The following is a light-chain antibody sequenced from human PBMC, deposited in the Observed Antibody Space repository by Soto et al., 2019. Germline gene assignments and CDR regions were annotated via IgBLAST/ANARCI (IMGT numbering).Light chain of an antibody. CDR1: QSIGFW. J-gene: IGKJ1*01. CDR2: DAS. CDR3: LQDYGDSWT. V-gene: IGKV1-5*01. Sequence: DIHMTQSPSSLSASVGDRVTITCRASQSIGFWLAWYQQKPGKTPNLLIYDASSLESGVPSRFSGSGSGTEFTLTISSLQPEDFASYYCLQDYGDSWTFGQGTKVDIK.